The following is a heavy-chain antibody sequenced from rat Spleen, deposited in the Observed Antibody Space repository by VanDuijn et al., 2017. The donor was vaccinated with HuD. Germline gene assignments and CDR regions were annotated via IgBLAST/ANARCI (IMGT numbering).Heavy chain of an antibody. Sequence: EVQLVESDGGLVQPGRSLKLSCAASGFTFSNYDMAWVRQAPTKGLEWVATISTSGGSTYYRDSVKGRFTIPRDNAKSTLYLQMNSLRSEDTATYYCARHEPNWFAYWGQGTLVTVSS. V-gene: IGHV5S23*01. J-gene: IGHJ3*01. CDR3: ARHEPNWFAY. CDR2: ISTSGGST. CDR1: GFTFSNYD.